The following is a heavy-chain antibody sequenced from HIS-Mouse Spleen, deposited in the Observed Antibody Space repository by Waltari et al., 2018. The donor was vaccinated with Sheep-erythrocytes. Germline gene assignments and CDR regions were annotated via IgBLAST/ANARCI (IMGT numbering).Heavy chain of an antibody. Sequence: EVQLVESGGVVVQPGGSLILSCAASGFTFDDYALHWVRQAPGMGLEWVSLISWDGGSTYYADSVKVRFTISRDNSKNSLYLQMNSLRAEDTALYYCAKDKFVGSSGYYFDYWGQGTLVTVSS. CDR1: GFTFDDYA. CDR2: ISWDGGST. J-gene: IGHJ4*02. CDR3: AKDKFVGSSGYYFDY. D-gene: IGHD5-12*01. V-gene: IGHV3-43D*03.